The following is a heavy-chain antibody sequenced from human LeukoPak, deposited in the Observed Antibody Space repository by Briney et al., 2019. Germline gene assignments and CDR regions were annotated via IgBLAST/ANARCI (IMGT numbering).Heavy chain of an antibody. V-gene: IGHV4-31*03. Sequence: SSETLSLTCTVSGGSISSGGYYWSWIRQHPGKGLEWIGYIYYSGSTYYNPSLKSRVTISVDTSKNQFSLKLSSVTAADTAVYFCARLIATTGFDHWGQGTLVTVSS. CDR2: IYYSGST. D-gene: IGHD6-13*01. CDR1: GGSISSGGYY. CDR3: ARLIATTGFDH. J-gene: IGHJ4*02.